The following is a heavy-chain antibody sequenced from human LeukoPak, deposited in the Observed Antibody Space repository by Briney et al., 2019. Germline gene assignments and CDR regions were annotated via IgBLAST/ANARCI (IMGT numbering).Heavy chain of an antibody. J-gene: IGHJ4*02. D-gene: IGHD5-12*01. CDR3: AREGRVSGYDFDC. Sequence: GGSLRLSCAASGFTFANSWMTWVRQAPGKGLEWVASIKQDGSVQHYVDSVRGRFAISRDNAKNALYLQMNSLRVEDTAVYYCAREGRVSGYDFDCWGQGTLVTVSS. CDR1: GFTFANSW. V-gene: IGHV3-7*01. CDR2: IKQDGSVQ.